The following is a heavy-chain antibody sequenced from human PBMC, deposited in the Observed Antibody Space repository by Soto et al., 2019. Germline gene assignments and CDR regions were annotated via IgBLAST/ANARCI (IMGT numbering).Heavy chain of an antibody. CDR3: ASFLRDCSXTSCYAYYYYYMDV. J-gene: IGHJ6*03. V-gene: IGHV1-8*01. D-gene: IGHD2-2*01. CDR1: GYTFTSYD. CDR2: MNPNSGNT. Sequence: ASVKVSCKASGYTFTSYDINWVRQATGQGLEWMGWMNPNSGNTGYAQKFQGRVTMTRNTSISTAYMELSSLRSEDTAVYYCASFLRDCSXTSCYAYYYYYMDVWGKGTTVTVSS.